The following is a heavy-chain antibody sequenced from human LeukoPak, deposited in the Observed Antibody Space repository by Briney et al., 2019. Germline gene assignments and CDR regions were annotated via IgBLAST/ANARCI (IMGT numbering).Heavy chain of an antibody. V-gene: IGHV3-7*01. CDR3: ARDRGGMVRGVIITYSYYMDV. D-gene: IGHD3-10*01. Sequence: GGSLRLSCAASGFTFSRYWMNWVRQAPGKGLEWVANINQDGSEKYSVDSVKGRFTISRDNAKKSLYLQMNSLRAEDTAVYYCARDRGGMVRGVIITYSYYMDVWGKGTTVTVCS. CDR2: INQDGSEK. J-gene: IGHJ6*03. CDR1: GFTFSRYW.